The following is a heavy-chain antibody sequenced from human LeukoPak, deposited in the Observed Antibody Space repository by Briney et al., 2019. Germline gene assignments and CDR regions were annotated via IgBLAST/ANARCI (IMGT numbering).Heavy chain of an antibody. CDR3: ARDEGYCRGGSCYSAEYFQH. CDR1: GFTFSSYG. J-gene: IGHJ1*01. D-gene: IGHD2-15*01. CDR2: IWYDGSSK. V-gene: IGHV3-33*01. Sequence: PGRSLRLPCAASGFTFSSYGMHWVRQAPGKGLEWVAMIWYDGSSKYYADSVKGRFTISRDNSKNTLYLQMNSLRAEDTAVYYCARDEGYCRGGSCYSAEYFQHWGQGTLVTVSS.